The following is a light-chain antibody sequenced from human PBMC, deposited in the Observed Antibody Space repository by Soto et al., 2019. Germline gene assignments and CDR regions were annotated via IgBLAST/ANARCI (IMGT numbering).Light chain of an antibody. V-gene: IGKV3-11*01. CDR3: KQRRNWPPWT. CDR1: QSVSSY. J-gene: IGKJ1*01. CDR2: DAS. Sequence: EIVLTQSPATLSLSPGERATLSCRASQSVSSYLAWYQQKPGQAPRLLIYDASNRATGIPARFSGSESGTDFTLTISSLEPEDFAVYYCKQRRNWPPWTFGQGTKVEIK.